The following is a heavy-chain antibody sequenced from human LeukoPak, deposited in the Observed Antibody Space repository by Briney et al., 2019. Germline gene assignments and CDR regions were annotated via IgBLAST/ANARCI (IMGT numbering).Heavy chain of an antibody. CDR1: GGTFSSYA. D-gene: IGHD2-2*01. CDR3: ARVLGVVVPAAGTNYFDY. J-gene: IGHJ4*02. Sequence: SVKVSCKASGGTFSSYAISWVRQAPGQGLEWMGRIIPIFGIANYAQKFQGRVTITADKSTSTAYMELSSLRSEDTAVYYCARVLGVVVPAAGTNYFDYWGQGALVTVSS. V-gene: IGHV1-69*04. CDR2: IIPIFGIA.